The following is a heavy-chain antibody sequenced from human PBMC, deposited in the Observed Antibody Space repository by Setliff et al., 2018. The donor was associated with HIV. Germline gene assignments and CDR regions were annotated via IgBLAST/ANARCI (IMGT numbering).Heavy chain of an antibody. D-gene: IGHD3-9*01. CDR3: ARASNFDWVQYYFDY. V-gene: IGHV1-69*13. Sequence: ASVKVSCKASGGTFSSYAISWVRQAPGQGLEWMGGIIPIFGTANYAQKFQGRVTITADESTSTAYMELSSLRSEDTAVYYCARASNFDWVQYYFDYWGQGTLVTVSS. CDR1: GGTFSSYA. J-gene: IGHJ4*02. CDR2: IIPIFGTA.